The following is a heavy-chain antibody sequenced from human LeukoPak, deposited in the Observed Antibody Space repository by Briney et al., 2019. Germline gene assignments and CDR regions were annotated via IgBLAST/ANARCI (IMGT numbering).Heavy chain of an antibody. V-gene: IGHV3-30-3*01. CDR3: ARVDCSSTSCPLGY. Sequence: GGSLRLSCAAFGFTFSSYAMHWVRQAPGKGLEWVAVISYDGSNKYYADSVKGRFTISRDNSKNTLYLQMNSLRAEDTAVYYCARVDCSSTSCPLGYWGQGTLVTVSS. CDR1: GFTFSSYA. J-gene: IGHJ4*02. CDR2: ISYDGSNK. D-gene: IGHD2-2*01.